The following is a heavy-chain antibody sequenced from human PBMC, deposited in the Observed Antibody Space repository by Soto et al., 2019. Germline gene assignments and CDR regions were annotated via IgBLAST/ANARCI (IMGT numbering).Heavy chain of an antibody. V-gene: IGHV3-30*18. J-gene: IGHJ4*02. D-gene: IGHD6-13*01. CDR2: ISYDGSSK. CDR1: GFTFSNYV. CDR3: PNGRRQQPPLD. Sequence: QVQLVESGGGVVQPGRSLRLSCAASGFTFSNYVMQWVRQAPGKGLEWVAVISYDGSSKFYADSECRFTISRDNSKNTLYLQMHSLRAEDTAVYSCPNGRRQQPPLDWGQGTLVTVSS.